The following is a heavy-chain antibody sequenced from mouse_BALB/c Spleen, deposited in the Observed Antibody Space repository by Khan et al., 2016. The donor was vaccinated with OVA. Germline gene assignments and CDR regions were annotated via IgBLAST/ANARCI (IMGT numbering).Heavy chain of an antibody. CDR3: ARGNYYGSNSWFAY. D-gene: IGHD1-1*01. Sequence: VQLQQSRPELVKPGASMKISCKASGYSFTDYTMNWVKQSHGKNLVWIGLINPYNGFTTYNQKFKGKATLTVHKSSSTAYMELLSLTSEDSAVYYCARGNYYGSNSWFAYWGQGTLVTVSA. CDR1: GYSFTDYT. V-gene: IGHV1-18*01. J-gene: IGHJ3*01. CDR2: INPYNGFT.